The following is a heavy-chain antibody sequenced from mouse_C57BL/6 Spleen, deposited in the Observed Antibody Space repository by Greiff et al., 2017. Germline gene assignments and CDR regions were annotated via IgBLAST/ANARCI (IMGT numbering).Heavy chain of an antibody. J-gene: IGHJ3*01. CDR2: IDPSDSET. CDR3: ARGDYYGWFAY. Sequence: QVQLKQPGAELVRPGSSVKLSCKASGYTFTSYWMHWVKQRPIQGLEWIGNIDPSDSETHYNQKFKDKATLTVDKSSSTAYMQLSSLTSEDSAVYYCARGDYYGWFAYWGQGTLVTVSA. D-gene: IGHD1-1*01. V-gene: IGHV1-52*01. CDR1: GYTFTSYW.